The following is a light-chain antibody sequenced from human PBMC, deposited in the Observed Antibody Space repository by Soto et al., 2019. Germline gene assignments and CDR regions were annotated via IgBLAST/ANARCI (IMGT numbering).Light chain of an antibody. CDR1: SGDVGGYNY. V-gene: IGLV2-14*01. Sequence: QSALTQPTSVSGSPGQSITISCTGTSGDVGGYNYVSWYQQHPGKAPNLMIYEVSNRPSGVSNRFSGSKSGNTASLTISGLQAEDEADYYCSSYTSSSTRVFGTGTKVTVL. CDR2: EVS. J-gene: IGLJ1*01. CDR3: SSYTSSSTRV.